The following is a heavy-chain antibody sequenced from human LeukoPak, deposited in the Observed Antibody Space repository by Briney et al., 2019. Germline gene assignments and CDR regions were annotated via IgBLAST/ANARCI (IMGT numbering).Heavy chain of an antibody. CDR1: GFTFSNAW. Sequence: GGSLRLSCAASGFTFSNAWMSWVRQAPGKGLEWVGRIKSKTDGGTTDYAAPVKGRFTISRDGSKDTLYLQMNSLRTEDTAVYYCAREQWYRFDYWGQGTLVTVSS. CDR3: AREQWYRFDY. D-gene: IGHD6-19*01. V-gene: IGHV3-15*01. CDR2: IKSKTDGGTT. J-gene: IGHJ4*02.